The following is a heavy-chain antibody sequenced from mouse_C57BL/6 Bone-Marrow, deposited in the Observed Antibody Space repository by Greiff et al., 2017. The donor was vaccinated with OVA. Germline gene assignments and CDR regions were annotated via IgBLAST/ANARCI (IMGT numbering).Heavy chain of an antibody. V-gene: IGHV5-16*01. CDR2: INHDGSST. D-gene: IGHD1-1*01. CDR1: GFTFSDYY. CDR3: ARDRVVAFDY. Sequence: DVQLVESEGGLVQPGSSMKLSCTASGFTFSDYYMAWVRQVPEKGLEWVANINHDGSSTYYLDSLKSRFIISRDNAKNILYLQMSSLKSEDTATYYCARDRVVAFDYWGQGTTLTVSS. J-gene: IGHJ2*01.